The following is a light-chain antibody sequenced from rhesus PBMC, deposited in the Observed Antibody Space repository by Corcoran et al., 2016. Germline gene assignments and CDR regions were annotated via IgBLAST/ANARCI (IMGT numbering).Light chain of an antibody. Sequence: DIQMTQSPSSLSASVGDRVTITCQASQGISNWLAWYQQKPGKAPKLLVYAASSLPSGVPSMFSGSGAGTEFTLTISSLQPEEFATYYCQQHNSNPWTFGQGTKVEIK. CDR1: QGISNW. CDR2: AAS. CDR3: QQHNSNPWT. J-gene: IGKJ1*01. V-gene: IGKV1S4*01.